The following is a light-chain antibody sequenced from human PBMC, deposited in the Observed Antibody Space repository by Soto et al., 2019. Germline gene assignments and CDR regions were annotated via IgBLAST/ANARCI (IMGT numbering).Light chain of an antibody. J-gene: IGLJ1*01. Sequence: QSALTQPRSVSGSPGQSVTISCTGTSSDVGTYKYVSWYQHYPGKAPKLMIYDVTKRPSGVPDRFSGSKSGNTASLTISGLQAEDEADYYCCSYAGSYNYVFGTGTKVTVL. CDR2: DVT. V-gene: IGLV2-11*01. CDR1: SSDVGTYKY. CDR3: CSYAGSYNYV.